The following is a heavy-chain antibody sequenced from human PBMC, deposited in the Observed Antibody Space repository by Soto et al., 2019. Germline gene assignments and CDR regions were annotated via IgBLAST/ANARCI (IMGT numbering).Heavy chain of an antibody. D-gene: IGHD3-10*01. J-gene: IGHJ6*02. V-gene: IGHV4-34*01. CDR3: ARGEITMVRGKYYYYYGMDV. Sequence: SETLSLTCAVYGGSFSGYYWSWIRQPPGKGLEWIGEINHSGSTNYHPSLKSRVTISVDTSKNQFSLKLSFVTAADTAVYYCARGEITMVRGKYYYYYGMDVWGQGTTVTVSS. CDR1: GGSFSGYY. CDR2: INHSGST.